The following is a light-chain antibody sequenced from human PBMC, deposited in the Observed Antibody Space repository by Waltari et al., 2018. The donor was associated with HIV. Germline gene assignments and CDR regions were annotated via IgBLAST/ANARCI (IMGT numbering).Light chain of an antibody. V-gene: IGKV1-5*03. J-gene: IGKJ1*01. Sequence: DIQLTQSPSLLAASMGERVTFTCRASQGVSNLLAWYQQKPGRAPKLLIYKDSSLESGVPSRFSGSGSGAECTLTISSLQPYDIATYYCQHYNSYPWTFGQGTKVEIK. CDR2: KDS. CDR3: QHYNSYPWT. CDR1: QGVSNL.